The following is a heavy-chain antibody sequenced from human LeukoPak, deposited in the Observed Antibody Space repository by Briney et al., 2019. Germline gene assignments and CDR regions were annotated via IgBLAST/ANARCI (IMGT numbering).Heavy chain of an antibody. V-gene: IGHV1-46*01. CDR2: INPSAGST. Sequence: ASVKVSCKASGYTFTSYYMHWVRQAPGQGLEWMGLINPSAGSTSYAQNFQGRITVTRDTSTSTVYMELSSLRSDDTAVYYCARDGHSSGRFWFDPWGQRTLVTVSS. CDR3: ARDGHSSGRFWFDP. D-gene: IGHD6-19*01. CDR1: GYTFTSYY. J-gene: IGHJ5*02.